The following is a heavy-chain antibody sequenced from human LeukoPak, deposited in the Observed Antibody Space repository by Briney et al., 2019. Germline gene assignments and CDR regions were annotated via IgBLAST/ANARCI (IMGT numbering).Heavy chain of an antibody. CDR2: INTNGDRT. D-gene: IGHD6-19*01. Sequence: PGGSLRLSCAASGFTFTDYAVTWVRQAPGKGLEWVSGINTNGDRTSYADSVKGRFTISRENANNSLHLQMNSLRAGDTAVYYCARAVAGTYWDHWGQGTLVTVSS. J-gene: IGHJ4*02. CDR3: ARAVAGTYWDH. CDR1: GFTFTDYA. V-gene: IGHV3-23*01.